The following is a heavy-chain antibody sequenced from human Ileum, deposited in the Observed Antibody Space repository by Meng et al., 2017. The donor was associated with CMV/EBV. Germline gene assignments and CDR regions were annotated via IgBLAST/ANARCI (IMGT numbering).Heavy chain of an antibody. D-gene: IGHD5-24*01. CDR1: GEPLNGFF. CDR3: ASGRLQFTPSALQH. Sequence: QLPQWGAGPLKPSETLSLTCAVSGEPLNGFFCSWIRQPPGRGLEWIGEVNNRGRTNYNPSLKSRLTISIDTSKRQLSLMVTSVTAADSAIYYCASGRLQFTPSALQHWGPGTLVTVSS. J-gene: IGHJ1*01. CDR2: VNNRGRT. V-gene: IGHV4-34*02.